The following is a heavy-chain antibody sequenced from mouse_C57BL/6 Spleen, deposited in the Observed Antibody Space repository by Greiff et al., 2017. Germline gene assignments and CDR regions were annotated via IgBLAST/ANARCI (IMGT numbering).Heavy chain of an antibody. Sequence: VQLQQSGPELVKPGASVKISCKASGYAFSSSWMNWVKQRPGKGLEWIGRIYPGDGDTNYNGKFKGKATLTADKSSSTAYMQLSSLTSEDSAVYFCARWHDHYYGSPYYAMDYWGQGTSVTVSS. CDR3: ARWHDHYYGSPYYAMDY. CDR2: IYPGDGDT. D-gene: IGHD1-1*01. V-gene: IGHV1-82*01. CDR1: GYAFSSSW. J-gene: IGHJ4*01.